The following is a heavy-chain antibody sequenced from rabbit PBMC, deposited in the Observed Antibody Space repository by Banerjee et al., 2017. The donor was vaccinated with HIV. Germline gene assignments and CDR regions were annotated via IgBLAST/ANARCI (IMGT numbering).Heavy chain of an antibody. J-gene: IGHJ4*01. Sequence: SSSYWICWVRQAPGKGLEWIGCIYTGSGSTYYASWVNGRFTISRSTSLNTVTLQMTSLTAADTATYFCASERRGWNFNLWGPGTLSPS. CDR3: ASERRGWNFNL. V-gene: IGHV1S43*01. CDR1: SSSYW. D-gene: IGHD1-1*01. CDR2: IYTGSGST.